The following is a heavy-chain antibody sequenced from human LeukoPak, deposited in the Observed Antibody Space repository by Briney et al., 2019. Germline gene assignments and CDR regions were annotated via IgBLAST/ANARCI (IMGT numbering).Heavy chain of an antibody. Sequence: SVKVSCKPSVQNFNKKPIYWLRQAPGERREGGGVIIPIFNEPYYAQKVQGRVTITADRSTNTVSMELRSLTSEDTAIYYCARGHGDILSAFAYWGQGTLVTVSS. V-gene: IGHV1-69*06. J-gene: IGHJ4*02. CDR1: VQNFNKKP. D-gene: IGHD3-9*01. CDR3: ARGHGDILSAFAY. CDR2: IIPIFNEP.